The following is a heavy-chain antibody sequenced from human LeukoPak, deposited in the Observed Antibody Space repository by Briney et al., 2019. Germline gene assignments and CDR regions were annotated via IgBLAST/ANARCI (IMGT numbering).Heavy chain of an antibody. Sequence: GGSLRLSCVASGFTFSSYPMNWVRQAPGKGLEWVAVTSSDGSEKFYAGSVKGRFTISRDNSKNTLYLQMNSLRGDDTAVYYCAKNEANWGQGTMVTVSS. V-gene: IGHV3-30*18. CDR1: GFTFSSYP. CDR3: AKNEAN. J-gene: IGHJ3*01. CDR2: TSSDGSEK.